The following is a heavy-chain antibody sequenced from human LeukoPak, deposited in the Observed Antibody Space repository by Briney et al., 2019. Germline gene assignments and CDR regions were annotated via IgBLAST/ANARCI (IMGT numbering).Heavy chain of an antibody. Sequence: SETLSLTCTVSGGSISSGSYYWSWIRQPAGKGLEWIGRIYTSGSTDYNPSLKSRVTISVDTSKNQFSLKLSSVTAADTAVYYCARDYYGSGSYQVRFDPWGQGTLVTVSS. CDR2: IYTSGST. CDR1: GGSISSGSYY. CDR3: ARDYYGSGSYQVRFDP. D-gene: IGHD3-10*01. J-gene: IGHJ5*02. V-gene: IGHV4-61*02.